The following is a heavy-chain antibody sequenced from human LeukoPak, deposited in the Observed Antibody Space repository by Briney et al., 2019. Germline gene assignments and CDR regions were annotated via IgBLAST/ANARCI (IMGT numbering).Heavy chain of an antibody. CDR3: AKDELSTYSSGRYGRRAEYFQH. Sequence: PGGSLRLSCAASGFTFSSYAMSWVRQAPGKGLEWVSAISGSGGSTYYADSVKGRFTISRDNSKNTLYLQMNSLRAEDTAVYYCAKDELSTYSSGRYGRRAEYFQHWGQGTLVTVSS. CDR1: GFTFSSYA. J-gene: IGHJ1*01. CDR2: ISGSGGST. V-gene: IGHV3-23*01. D-gene: IGHD6-19*01.